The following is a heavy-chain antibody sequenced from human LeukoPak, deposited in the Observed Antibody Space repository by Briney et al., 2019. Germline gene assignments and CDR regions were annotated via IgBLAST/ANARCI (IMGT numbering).Heavy chain of an antibody. J-gene: IGHJ4*02. D-gene: IGHD1-1*01. CDR3: ARDRHWNQGNFDY. V-gene: IGHV1-2*02. CDR2: INPNSGDT. Sequence: GFSVKVSRKASGYTITGYYIHWVRQAPGQGLDWMGWINPNSGDTNYAQKFQGRVTMTRDTSINTAFMELSRLRSDDTAVYYCARDRHWNQGNFDYWGQGTLVTVSS. CDR1: GYTITGYY.